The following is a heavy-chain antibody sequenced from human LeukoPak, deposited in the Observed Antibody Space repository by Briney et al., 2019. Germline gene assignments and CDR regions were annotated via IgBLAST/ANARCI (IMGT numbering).Heavy chain of an antibody. CDR3: AREHYFYHMDG. V-gene: IGHV3-23*01. CDR1: GFTFSSYA. CDR2: TSGSGGST. J-gene: IGHJ6*03. Sequence: GGSLRLSCAASGFTFSSYAMSWVRQAPGKGLEWVSATSGSGGSTYYADSVKGRFTISRGNSKNTVYLQMNSLRVEDTAVYYCAREHYFYHMDGWGEGTTVTVSS.